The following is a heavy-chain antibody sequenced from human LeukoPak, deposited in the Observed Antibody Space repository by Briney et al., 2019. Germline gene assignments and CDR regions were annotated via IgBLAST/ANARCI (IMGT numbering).Heavy chain of an antibody. CDR1: GYSISSGYY. V-gene: IGHV4-38-2*01. D-gene: IGHD2-15*01. CDR3: ARHGECSGGSCYSLVYFDY. Sequence: SGTLSLTCAVSGYSISSGYYWGWIRQPPGKGLEWIGSIYHSGSTYYNPSLKSRVTISVDTSKNQFSLKLSSVTAADTAVYYCARHGECSGGSCYSLVYFDYWGQGTLVTVSS. CDR2: IYHSGST. J-gene: IGHJ4*02.